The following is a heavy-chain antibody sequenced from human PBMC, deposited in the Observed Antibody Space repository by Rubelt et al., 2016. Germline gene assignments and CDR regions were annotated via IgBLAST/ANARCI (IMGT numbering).Heavy chain of an antibody. D-gene: IGHD4-23*01. Sequence: QVQLVQSGAEVKKPGASVKVSCKASGYTFTSYGISWVRQAPGQGLEWMGWISAFNGNTNYAQKLQGRGTMTTETSTSTVYMELRRLRSDDTAVYYCARDVGGNSVLYYFDYWGQGTLVTVSS. V-gene: IGHV1-18*01. CDR2: ISAFNGNT. J-gene: IGHJ4*02. CDR1: GYTFTSYG. CDR3: ARDVGGNSVLYYFDY.